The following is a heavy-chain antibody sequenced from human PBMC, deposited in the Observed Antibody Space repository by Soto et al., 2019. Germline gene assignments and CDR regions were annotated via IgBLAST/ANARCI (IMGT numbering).Heavy chain of an antibody. V-gene: IGHV1-69*04. J-gene: IGHJ4*02. CDR2: VNPILSMS. D-gene: IGHD5-12*01. Sequence: QVQLVQSGAEVKRPGSSVKVSCKASGDTFNFYSINWVRQAPGLGLEWMGRVNPILSMSNYAQRFQGRVTMTAEKSTSTAYMELSGLRSEDTAIYYCATSYWSGYRAFDFWGQGALVTVSS. CDR1: GDTFNFYS. CDR3: ATSYWSGYRAFDF.